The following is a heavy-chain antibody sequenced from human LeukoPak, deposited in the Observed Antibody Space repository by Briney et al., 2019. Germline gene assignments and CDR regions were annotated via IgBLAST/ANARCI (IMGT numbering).Heavy chain of an antibody. CDR1: GFTFSSYE. D-gene: IGHD1-1*01. J-gene: IGHJ4*02. CDR3: AKNLQTGTTVGYFDY. V-gene: IGHV3-48*03. Sequence: QTGGSLRLSCAASGFTFSSYEMNWVRQAPGKGLEWVSYISSSGSTIYYADSVKGRFTISRGNAKNSLYLQMNSLRAEDTAVYYCAKNLQTGTTVGYFDYWGQGTLVTVSS. CDR2: ISSSGSTI.